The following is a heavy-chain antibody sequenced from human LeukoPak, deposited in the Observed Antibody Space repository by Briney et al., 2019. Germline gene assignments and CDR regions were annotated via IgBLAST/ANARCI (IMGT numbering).Heavy chain of an antibody. V-gene: IGHV3-30*04. CDR3: ARGLEEYSSSWFDP. D-gene: IGHD6-6*01. J-gene: IGHJ5*02. CDR2: ISYDGSNK. Sequence: PGGSLRLSCAASGFTFSSYAMHWVRQAPGKGLEWVAVISYDGSNKYYADSVKGRFTISRDNSKNTLYLQMNSLRAEDTAVYYCARGLEEYSSSWFDPWGQGTLVTVSS. CDR1: GFTFSSYA.